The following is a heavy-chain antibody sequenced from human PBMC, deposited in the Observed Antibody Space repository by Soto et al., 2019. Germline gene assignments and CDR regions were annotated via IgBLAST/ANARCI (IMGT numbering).Heavy chain of an antibody. J-gene: IGHJ6*03. CDR1: GFTFSSYS. CDR3: ARYCTNGVCYAPYYMDV. Sequence: EVQLVESGGGLVKPGGSLRLSCAASGFTFSSYSMNWVRQAPGKGLEWVSSISSSSSDIYYADSVKGRFTISRDNAKNSLYLQMNSLRAEDTAVYYCARYCTNGVCYAPYYMDVWGKGTTVTVSS. V-gene: IGHV3-21*01. CDR2: ISSSSSDI. D-gene: IGHD2-8*01.